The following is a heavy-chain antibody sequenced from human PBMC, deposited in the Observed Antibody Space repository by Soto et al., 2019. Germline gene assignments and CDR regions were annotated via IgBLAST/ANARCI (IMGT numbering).Heavy chain of an antibody. Sequence: PSETLSLTCAVYGGSFSGYYWSWIRQPPGKGLEWIGEINHSGSTNYNPSLKSRVTISVDTSKNQFSLKLSSVTAADTAVYYCARAGFSGYSLTYDYWGQGTLVTVSS. CDR2: INHSGST. D-gene: IGHD3-22*01. J-gene: IGHJ4*02. CDR1: GGSFSGYY. CDR3: ARAGFSGYSLTYDY. V-gene: IGHV4-34*01.